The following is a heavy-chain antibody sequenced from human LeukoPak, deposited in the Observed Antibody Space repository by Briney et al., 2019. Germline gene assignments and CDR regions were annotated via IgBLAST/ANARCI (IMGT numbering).Heavy chain of an antibody. Sequence: ASVKVSCKASGYTFTSYDINWVRQATGQGLEWKGWMNPNSGNTGYAQKFQGRVTMTRNTSISTAYMELSSLRSENTAVYYCAKGNYDSSGYYQLYYYYYMDVWGKGTTVTISS. D-gene: IGHD3-22*01. J-gene: IGHJ6*03. CDR3: AKGNYDSSGYYQLYYYYYMDV. CDR1: GYTFTSYD. V-gene: IGHV1-8*01. CDR2: MNPNSGNT.